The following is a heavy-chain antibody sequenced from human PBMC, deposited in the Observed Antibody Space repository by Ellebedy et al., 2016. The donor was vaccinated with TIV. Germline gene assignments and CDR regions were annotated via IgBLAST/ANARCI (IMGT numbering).Heavy chain of an antibody. CDR3: AKDMGPYYGDTYYYYGMDV. CDR2: ISWNSGSI. D-gene: IGHD4-17*01. CDR1: GFTFDDYA. J-gene: IGHJ6*02. Sequence: GGSLRLSXAASGFTFDDYAMHWVRQAPGKGLEWVSGISWNSGSIGYADSVKGRFTISRDNAKNSLYLQMNSLRAEDTALYYCAKDMGPYYGDTYYYYGMDVWGQGTTVTVSS. V-gene: IGHV3-9*01.